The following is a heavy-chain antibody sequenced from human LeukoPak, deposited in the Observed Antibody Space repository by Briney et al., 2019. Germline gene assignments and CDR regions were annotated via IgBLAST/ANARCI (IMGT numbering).Heavy chain of an antibody. V-gene: IGHV3-53*01. CDR1: GFTVSSNY. J-gene: IGHJ4*02. CDR2: IYSGGST. D-gene: IGHD3-10*01. Sequence: GGSLRLSCAASGFTVSSNYMSWVRQAPGKGLEWVSVIYSGGSTYYADSVKGRFTISRDNSKNTLYLQMNSLRAEDTAVYYCARTNSLYGSGSYYTPAAFDYWGQGTLVTVSS. CDR3: ARTNSLYGSGSYYTPAAFDY.